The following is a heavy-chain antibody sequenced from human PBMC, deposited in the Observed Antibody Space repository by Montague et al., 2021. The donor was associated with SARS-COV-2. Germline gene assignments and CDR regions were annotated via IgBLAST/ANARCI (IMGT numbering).Heavy chain of an antibody. CDR1: GDSISNSNW. J-gene: IGHJ4*02. D-gene: IGHD3-22*01. CDR2: IFRSGDS. Sequence: SETLSLTCTVSGDSISNSNWWTWVRQSPGRGLEWIGEIFRSGDSNYNPSLKSRVTMSVDMSGNQFSLSLSNVTAADTAIYYCVRGGTMTVVVFDYWGQGTLVTVPS. CDR3: VRGGTMTVVVFDY. V-gene: IGHV4-4*02.